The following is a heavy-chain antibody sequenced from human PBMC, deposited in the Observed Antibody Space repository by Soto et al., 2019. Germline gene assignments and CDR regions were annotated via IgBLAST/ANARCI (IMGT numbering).Heavy chain of an antibody. CDR2: ISHDGSYK. V-gene: IGHV3-30*18. J-gene: IGHJ3*02. Sequence: ESGGGMVQPGRSLRLSCAASGFSFTTYVMHWVRQAPGKGLEWVAVISHDGSYKYYGDAVKGRFTISRDTSKNAVYLEMNSLRPEDTAVYYCAKGLLAIVGTTLPRDAFNIWGQGTMVTVSS. CDR1: GFSFTTYV. CDR3: AKGLLAIVGTTLPRDAFNI. D-gene: IGHD1-26*01.